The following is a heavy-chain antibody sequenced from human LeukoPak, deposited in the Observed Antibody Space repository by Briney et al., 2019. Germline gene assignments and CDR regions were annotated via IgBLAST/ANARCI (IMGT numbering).Heavy chain of an antibody. CDR2: INAGNGNT. V-gene: IGHV1-3*01. Sequence: ASVKVSCKASGYTFTSYSLHWVRQAPGQRLEYMGWINAGNGNTKSSEKFQGRVTITRDPSASTAYMELTSLKSEDTAMYYCARPEDLGTVYYWGRGTLVTVSS. D-gene: IGHD1-14*01. J-gene: IGHJ4*02. CDR1: GYTFTSYS. CDR3: ARPEDLGTVYY.